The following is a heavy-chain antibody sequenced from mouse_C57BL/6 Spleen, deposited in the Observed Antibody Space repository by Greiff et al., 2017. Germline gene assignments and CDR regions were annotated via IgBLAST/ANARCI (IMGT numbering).Heavy chain of an antibody. CDR2: IRLKSDNYAT. D-gene: IGHD2-1*01. V-gene: IGHV6-3*01. CDR1: GFTFSNYW. Sequence: EVLLVESGGGLVQPGGSMKLSCVASGFTFSNYWMNWVRQSPEKGLEWVAQIRLKSDNYATHYAESVKGRFTISRDDSKSSVYLQMNNLRAEDTGIYYCTGHGNYGGDYWGQGTTLTVSS. CDR3: TGHGNYGGDY. J-gene: IGHJ2*01.